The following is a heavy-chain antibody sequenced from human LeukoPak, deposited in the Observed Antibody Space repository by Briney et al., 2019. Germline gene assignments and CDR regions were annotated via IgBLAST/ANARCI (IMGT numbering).Heavy chain of an antibody. J-gene: IGHJ6*02. CDR2: IYYSGST. Sequence: SETLSLTCTVSGGSISSSSYYWGWIRQPPGKGLEWIGSIYYSGSTYYNPSLKSRVTISVDTSKNQFSLKLSSVTAADTAVYYCARHLRGMDVWGQGTTVTVSS. CDR1: GGSISSSSYY. V-gene: IGHV4-39*01. CDR3: ARHLRGMDV.